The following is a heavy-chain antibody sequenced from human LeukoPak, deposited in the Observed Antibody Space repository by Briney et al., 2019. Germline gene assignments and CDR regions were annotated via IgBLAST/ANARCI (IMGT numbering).Heavy chain of an antibody. CDR1: GGSISSSSYY. Sequence: SETLSLTCTVSGGSISSSSYYWGWIRQPPGKGLEWIGSIYYSGSTYYNPSLKSRVTISVDTSKNQFSLKLSSVTAADTAVYYCARPGGRGMDVWGQGTTVTVSS. CDR2: IYYSGST. J-gene: IGHJ6*02. CDR3: ARPGGRGMDV. D-gene: IGHD2-15*01. V-gene: IGHV4-39*07.